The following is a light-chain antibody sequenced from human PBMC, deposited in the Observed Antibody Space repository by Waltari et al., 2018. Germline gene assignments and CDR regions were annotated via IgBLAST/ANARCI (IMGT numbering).Light chain of an antibody. CDR3: MQARQTPWT. J-gene: IGKJ1*01. CDR2: LVS. Sequence: DIVMTQSPLSLFVTPGEPASISCRSSQSLLHSSGNTLWDWYLQKPGQSQKLLMFLVSNRASGVPDRFSGSGSGTDFTLKISRVEAEDVGVYFCMQARQTPWTFGQGTRVEIK. V-gene: IGKV2-28*01. CDR1: QSLLHSSGNTL.